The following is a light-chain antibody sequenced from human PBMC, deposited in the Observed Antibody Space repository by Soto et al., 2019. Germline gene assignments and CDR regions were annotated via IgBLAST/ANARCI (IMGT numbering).Light chain of an antibody. CDR1: QSVSSY. CDR3: QQRSNWPLIT. V-gene: IGKV3-11*01. J-gene: IGKJ5*01. Sequence: EIVLTQSPATLSLSPGERATLSCRASQSVSSYLAWYQQKPGQAPRLLIYDASNRATGIPARFSGSGSGTDFTLTISSLEPVDFAVYYCQQRSNWPLITFGQGTRLEIK. CDR2: DAS.